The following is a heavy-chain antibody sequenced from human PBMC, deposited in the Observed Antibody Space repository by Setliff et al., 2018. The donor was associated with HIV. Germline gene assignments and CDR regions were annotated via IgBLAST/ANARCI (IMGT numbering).Heavy chain of an antibody. CDR3: ASSWSRVPYYGMDV. V-gene: IGHV1-18*01. D-gene: IGHD6-13*01. CDR2: LSTYGGNT. CDR1: GYTFRNYG. J-gene: IGHJ6*02. Sequence: GASVKVSCKASGYTFRNYGISWVRQAPGQGLEWMGWLSTYGGNTKYAQKVQGRVSMTRNTSISTAYMELSSLRSDDTAVYYCASSWSRVPYYGMDVWGQGTTVTVS.